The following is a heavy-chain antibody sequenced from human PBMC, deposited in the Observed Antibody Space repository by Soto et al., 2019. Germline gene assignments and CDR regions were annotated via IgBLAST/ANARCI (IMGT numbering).Heavy chain of an antibody. CDR1: GFPFSGYA. Sequence: GGSLRLSCAASGFPFSGYAMNWVRQAPGKGLEWVSSVSGSGGTTYYADSVKGRFTISRDNSKNTLWLQMNSLRAEDTAIYYCAKDMYYEAALDIWGRGTMVTV. D-gene: IGHD2-8*01. CDR2: VSGSGGTT. J-gene: IGHJ3*02. CDR3: AKDMYYEAALDI. V-gene: IGHV3-23*01.